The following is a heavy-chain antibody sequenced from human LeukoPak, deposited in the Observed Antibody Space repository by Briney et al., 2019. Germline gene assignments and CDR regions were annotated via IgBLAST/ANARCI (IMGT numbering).Heavy chain of an antibody. Sequence: GGSLRLSCAASGFTFDDYGMSWVRQAPGKGLEWVSAINWNGGSTGYADSVKGRFTISRDNAKNSLYLQMNSLRAEDTALYYCARAGVVRQYYYGSGSYGYYMDVWGKGTTVTVSS. J-gene: IGHJ6*03. CDR1: GFTFDDYG. CDR3: ARAGVVRQYYYGSGSYGYYMDV. CDR2: INWNGGST. V-gene: IGHV3-20*04. D-gene: IGHD3-10*01.